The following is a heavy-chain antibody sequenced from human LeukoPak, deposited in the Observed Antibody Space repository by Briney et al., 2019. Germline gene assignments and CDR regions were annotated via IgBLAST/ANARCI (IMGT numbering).Heavy chain of an antibody. CDR3: ANLGAGGLFDY. CDR1: GFTFDDYA. D-gene: IGHD1-26*01. J-gene: IGHJ4*02. V-gene: IGHV3-9*01. CDR2: ISWNSGSI. Sequence: GGSLRLSCAASGFTFDDYAMHWVRQAPGKGLEWVSGISWNSGSIGYVDSVKGRFTISRDNAKNSLYLQMNSLRAEDTAVYYCANLGAGGLFDYWGQGTLVTVSS.